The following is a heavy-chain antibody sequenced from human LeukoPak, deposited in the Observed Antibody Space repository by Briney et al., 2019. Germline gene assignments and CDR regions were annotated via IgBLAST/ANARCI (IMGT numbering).Heavy chain of an antibody. CDR3: AKALAARPPFGHYYYMDV. D-gene: IGHD6-6*01. CDR2: ISGSGGST. Sequence: GGSLRLSCAASGFPFSSYAMSWVRQAPGKGLEWVSAISGSGGSTYYADSVKGRFTISRDNSKNTLYLQMNSLRAEDTAVYYCAKALAARPPFGHYYYMDVWGKGTTVTVSS. CDR1: GFPFSSYA. V-gene: IGHV3-23*01. J-gene: IGHJ6*03.